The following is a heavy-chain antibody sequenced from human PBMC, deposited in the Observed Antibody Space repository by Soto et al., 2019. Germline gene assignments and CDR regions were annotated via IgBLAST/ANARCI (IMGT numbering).Heavy chain of an antibody. CDR2: IYSGGST. D-gene: IGHD2-2*01. CDR3: ARDPDCSSTSCYDAFDI. Sequence: ESGGGLVQPGGSLRLSCAASGFTVSSNYMSWVRQAPGKGLEWVSVIYSGGSTYYADSVKGRFTISRDNSKNTLYLQMNSLRAEDTAVYYCARDPDCSSTSCYDAFDIWGQGTMVTVSS. V-gene: IGHV3-66*01. J-gene: IGHJ3*02. CDR1: GFTVSSNY.